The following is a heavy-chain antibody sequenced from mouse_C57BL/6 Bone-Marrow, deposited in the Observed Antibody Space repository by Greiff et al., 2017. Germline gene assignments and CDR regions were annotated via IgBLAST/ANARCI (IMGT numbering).Heavy chain of an antibody. Sequence: VQVVESDAELVKPGASVKISCKVSGYTFTDHTIHWMKQRPEQGLEWIGYIYPRDGSTKYNEKFKGKATLTADKSSSTAYMQRNSLTSEDSAVYFCAREELGLYYAMDYWGQGTSVTVSS. CDR1: GYTFTDHT. CDR3: AREELGLYYAMDY. V-gene: IGHV1-78*01. D-gene: IGHD4-1*01. CDR2: IYPRDGST. J-gene: IGHJ4*01.